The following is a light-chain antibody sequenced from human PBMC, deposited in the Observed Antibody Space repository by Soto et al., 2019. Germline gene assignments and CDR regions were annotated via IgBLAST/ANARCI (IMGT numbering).Light chain of an antibody. CDR1: QDISNY. Sequence: DIQMTQSPSSLSASVGDRVTITCRASQDISNYLAWYQQKPGKVPKLLIYAAFTLHSGVPSRFSGSGSGTDFNLTISGLQPEDVANYYCQNYNGAPWTFGQGTKVEIE. CDR2: AAF. J-gene: IGKJ1*01. V-gene: IGKV1-27*01. CDR3: QNYNGAPWT.